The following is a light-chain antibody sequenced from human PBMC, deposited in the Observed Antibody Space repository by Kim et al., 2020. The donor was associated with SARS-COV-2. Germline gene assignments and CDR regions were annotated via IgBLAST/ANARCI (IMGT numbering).Light chain of an antibody. V-gene: IGKV1-5*03. Sequence: AAVGDRVTITCRASQNIDIWLAWYQQKPGKAPNLLIYKASSLHSGVPSRFSGSGSGTEFTLTISSLQPEDFATYYCQQYSSYSQTFGQGTKVDIK. J-gene: IGKJ1*01. CDR2: KAS. CDR1: QNIDIW. CDR3: QQYSSYSQT.